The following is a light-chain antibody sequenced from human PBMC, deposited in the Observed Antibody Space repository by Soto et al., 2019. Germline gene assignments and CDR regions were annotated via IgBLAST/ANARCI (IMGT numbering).Light chain of an antibody. CDR2: EAS. CDR3: QHYNSYPGA. CDR1: QNINSW. J-gene: IGKJ1*01. Sequence: DMQMTQSPYTLSASVGERVTITGRASQNINSWLAWYQQKPGKAPKLLIYEASSLEKGVPARFGGSGSGTEITLTISSLQPDDFATYYCQHYNSYPGAFGQGTKVDIK. V-gene: IGKV1-5*03.